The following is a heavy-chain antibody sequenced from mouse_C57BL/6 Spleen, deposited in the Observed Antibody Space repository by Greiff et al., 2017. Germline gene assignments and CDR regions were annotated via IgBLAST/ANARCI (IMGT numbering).Heavy chain of an antibody. CDR3: ARLGFELLAWFAY. Sequence: VQLQQSGPELVKPGASVKMSCKASGYTFTDYNMHWVKQSHGKSLEWIGYINPNNGGTSYNQKFKGKATLTVNKSSSTAYMELRSLTSEDSAVYYCARLGFELLAWFAYWGQGTLVTVSA. J-gene: IGHJ3*01. D-gene: IGHD1-1*01. CDR2: INPNNGGT. CDR1: GYTFTDYN. V-gene: IGHV1-22*01.